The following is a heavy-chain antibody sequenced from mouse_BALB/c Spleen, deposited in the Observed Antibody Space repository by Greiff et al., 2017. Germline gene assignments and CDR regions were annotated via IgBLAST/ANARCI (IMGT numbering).Heavy chain of an antibody. J-gene: IGHJ2*01. Sequence: EVKLMESGPGLVKPSQSLSLTCTVTGYSITSDYAWNWNRQFPGNKLECMGYISYSGSTSYNPSLKSRISITRDTSKNQFFLQLNSVTTEDTATFCCAREGGNYLDYWGQGTTLTVSS. CDR2: ISYSGST. CDR3: AREGGNYLDY. CDR1: GYSITSDYA. V-gene: IGHV3-2*02.